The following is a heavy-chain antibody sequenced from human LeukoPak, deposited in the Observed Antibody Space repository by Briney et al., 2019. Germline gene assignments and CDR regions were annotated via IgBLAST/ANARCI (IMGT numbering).Heavy chain of an antibody. CDR3: ARYEGYCSSTSCYTDY. D-gene: IGHD2-2*02. J-gene: IGHJ4*02. Sequence: GGSLRLSCVASGFTFSVFSMNWVRQAPGKGLEWVSSIGGSSRSIYYADSVKGRFTLSRDNAKNSLYLQMSSLRAEDTAVYYCARYEGYCSSTSCYTDYWGQGTLVTVSS. V-gene: IGHV3-21*01. CDR1: GFTFSVFS. CDR2: IGGSSRSI.